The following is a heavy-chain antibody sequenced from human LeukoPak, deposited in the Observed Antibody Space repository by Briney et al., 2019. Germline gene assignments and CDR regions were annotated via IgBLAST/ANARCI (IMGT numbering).Heavy chain of an antibody. V-gene: IGHV3-23*01. CDR3: AKDKAQCSRTSCHEEGFDY. CDR1: GFTFSSYG. D-gene: IGHD2-2*01. J-gene: IGHJ4*02. Sequence: GGSLRLSCAASGFTFSSYGMSWVRQAPEKGLEWVSAISGSGGSTYFGHSVKGRFTISRDNSKNTMYLQMSSLRAEETAVYYCAKDKAQCSRTSCHEEGFDYWGQGTLVTVSS. CDR2: ISGSGGST.